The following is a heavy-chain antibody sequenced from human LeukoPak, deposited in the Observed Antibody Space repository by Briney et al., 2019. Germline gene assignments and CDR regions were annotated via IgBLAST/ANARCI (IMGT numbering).Heavy chain of an antibody. CDR2: ISSNGGST. J-gene: IGHJ4*02. Sequence: GESLRLSCSASGFTFSSYAMHWVRQAPGKGLEYVSAISSNGGSTYYADSVKGRFTISRDNSKNTLYLQMSSLRAEDTAVYYCVKNLYCGGDCYSGMFDYWGQGTLVTVSS. D-gene: IGHD2-21*02. CDR3: VKNLYCGGDCYSGMFDY. V-gene: IGHV3-64D*06. CDR1: GFTFSSYA.